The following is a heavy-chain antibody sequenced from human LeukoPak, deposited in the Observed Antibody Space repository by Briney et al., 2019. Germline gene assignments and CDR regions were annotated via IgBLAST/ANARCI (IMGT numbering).Heavy chain of an antibody. CDR1: GGSFSGYY. J-gene: IGHJ2*01. CDR3: ARDVWNDYGDYGYFDL. D-gene: IGHD4-17*01. CDR2: INHSGST. Sequence: SETLSLTCAVYGGSFSGYYWSWIRQPPGKGLEWIGEINHSGSTNYNPSLKSRVTISVDTSKNQFSLKLSSVTAADTAVYYCARDVWNDYGDYGYFDLWGRGTLVTVSS. V-gene: IGHV4-34*01.